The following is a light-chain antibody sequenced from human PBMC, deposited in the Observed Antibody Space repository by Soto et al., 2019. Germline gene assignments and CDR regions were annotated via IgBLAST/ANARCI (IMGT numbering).Light chain of an antibody. CDR2: DAS. CDR1: QDISDY. CDR3: QQCETLPFT. J-gene: IGKJ3*01. Sequence: DIQMTQSPSSLSASVGDRVTITCQASQDISDYVNWYQQKPGRAPRLLIHDASILESGAPSRFSGSGSGTDFTFIISSLQPADIATYYCQQCETLPFTFGPGTKVDI. V-gene: IGKV1-33*01.